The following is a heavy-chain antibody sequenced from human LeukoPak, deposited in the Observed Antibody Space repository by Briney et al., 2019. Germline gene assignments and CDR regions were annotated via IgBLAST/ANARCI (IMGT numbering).Heavy chain of an antibody. D-gene: IGHD1-14*01. J-gene: IGHJ4*02. CDR3: ARVRYNNALDY. Sequence: GGSLRLSCTASGFTFSGYWMHWVRHAPGKGLVWVSHIKTDGSSITYADSVKGRFTISRDNAKNTLYLQMNSLRAEDTAVYYCARVRYNNALDYWGQGTLVTASS. CDR1: GFTFSGYW. V-gene: IGHV3-74*03. CDR2: IKTDGSSI.